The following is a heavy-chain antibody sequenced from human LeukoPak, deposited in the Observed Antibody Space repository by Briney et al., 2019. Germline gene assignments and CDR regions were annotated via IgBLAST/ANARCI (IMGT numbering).Heavy chain of an antibody. CDR2: IYSGGST. CDR1: GFTFSSNA. V-gene: IGHV3-53*01. CDR3: ARRGRARGFDY. J-gene: IGHJ4*02. D-gene: IGHD1-26*01. Sequence: GGSLRLSCAASGFTFSSNAMSWVRQAPGKGLEWVSVIYSGGSTYYADSVKGRFTISRDNSKNTLYLQMNSLRAEDTAVYYCARRGRARGFDYWGQGTLVTVSS.